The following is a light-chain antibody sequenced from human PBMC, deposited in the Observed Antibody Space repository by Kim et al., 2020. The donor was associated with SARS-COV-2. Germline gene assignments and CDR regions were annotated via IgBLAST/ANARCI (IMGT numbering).Light chain of an antibody. J-gene: IGKJ4*02. CDR3: QQDDSSPLT. V-gene: IGKV3-20*01. CDR1: QGVSSSY. CDR2: DAS. Sequence: SPGERATLTCRASQGVSSSYSAWYQEKPGQAPRLLIYDASSRATGIPDRFSGSGSRTDFTLTISRLEPEDFAVYYCQQDDSSPLTFGGGTKVDIK.